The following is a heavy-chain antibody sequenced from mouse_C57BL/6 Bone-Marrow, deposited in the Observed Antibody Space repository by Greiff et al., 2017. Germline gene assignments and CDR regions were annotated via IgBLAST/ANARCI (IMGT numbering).Heavy chain of an antibody. V-gene: IGHV1-76*01. Sequence: QVQLQQSGAELVRPGASVKLSCKASGYTFTDYYINWVKQRPGQGLEWIARIYPGSGNTYYNENFKGKATLTAEKSSSTAYMQLSSLTSEDSAVYFCARVAFYGSSPGWFAYWGQGTLVTVSA. CDR3: ARVAFYGSSPGWFAY. CDR2: IYPGSGNT. CDR1: GYTFTDYY. J-gene: IGHJ3*01. D-gene: IGHD1-1*01.